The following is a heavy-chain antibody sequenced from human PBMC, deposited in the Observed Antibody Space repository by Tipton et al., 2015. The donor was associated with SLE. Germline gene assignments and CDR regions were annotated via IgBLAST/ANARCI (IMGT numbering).Heavy chain of an antibody. CDR1: GDSISANSYH. CDR2: VYYSGST. D-gene: IGHD6-19*01. V-gene: IGHV4-39*07. CDR3: AKTTVYSNDWPYFDH. J-gene: IGHJ4*02. Sequence: PGLVKPSETLSLICTVSGDSISANSYHWGWVGQPPGKGLEWIGNVYYSGSTYYSASLRSRVTISLDRSKNHFSLTLNSVTAADTAVYYCAKTTVYSNDWPYFDHWGQGTLVTVSS.